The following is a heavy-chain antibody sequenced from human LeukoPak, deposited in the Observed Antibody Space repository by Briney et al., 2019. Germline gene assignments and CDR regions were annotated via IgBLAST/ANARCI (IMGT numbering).Heavy chain of an antibody. CDR1: GFALSNYW. CDR2: IGSDGGIT. Sequence: GGSLRLSCAASGFALSNYWMHWVRQAPGKGLVWVSRIGSDGGITNYADSVKGRFTISRDNAKNTLYLYMDSLRAEDTAVYYCVRAMPVAGNNAWGQGTLVTVSS. V-gene: IGHV3-74*01. J-gene: IGHJ4*02. CDR3: VRAMPVAGNNA. D-gene: IGHD6-19*01.